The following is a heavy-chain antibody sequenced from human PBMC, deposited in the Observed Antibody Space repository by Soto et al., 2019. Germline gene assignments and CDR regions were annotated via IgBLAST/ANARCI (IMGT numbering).Heavy chain of an antibody. V-gene: IGHV1-3*01. D-gene: IGHD2-8*01. CDR1: GYTFTSYA. CDR3: VRQGCMLYGGLRCYYYMDV. CDR2: INAGNGNT. Sequence: QVQLVQSGAEVKKPGASVKVSCKASGYTFTSYAMHWVRQAPGQRLEWMGWINAGNGNTKYSQKFQGRVTITRDTSASTAYMELSSLRSEDTAVYYRVRQGCMLYGGLRCYYYMDVWGKGTTVTVSS. J-gene: IGHJ6*03.